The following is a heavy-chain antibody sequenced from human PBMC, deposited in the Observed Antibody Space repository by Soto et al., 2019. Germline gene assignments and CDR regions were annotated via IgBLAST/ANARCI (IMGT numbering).Heavy chain of an antibody. CDR1: GGSFSGYY. CDR2: INHSGST. J-gene: IGHJ4*02. V-gene: IGHV4-34*01. D-gene: IGHD3-10*01. Sequence: QVQLQQWGAGLLKPSETLSLTCAVYGGSFSGYYWSWIRQPPGKGLEWIGEINHSGSTNYNPSLKSRGTISVDTSKNQFSLKLSSVTDADTAVYYCARGRLRITMVRGDPYYFDYWGQGTLVTVSS. CDR3: ARGRLRITMVRGDPYYFDY.